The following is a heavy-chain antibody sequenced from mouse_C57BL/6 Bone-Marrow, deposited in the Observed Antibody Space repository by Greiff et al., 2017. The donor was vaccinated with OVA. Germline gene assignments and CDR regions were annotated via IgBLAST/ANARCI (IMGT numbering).Heavy chain of an antibody. D-gene: IGHD2-1*01. Sequence: EVQLQESGGGLVQPGGSLKLSCAASGFTFSDYYMYWVRQTPEKRLEWVAYISNGGGSTYYPDTVKGRFTISRDNAKNTLYLQMSRLKSEDTAMYYCARRGNYGWYFDVWGTGTTVTVSS. CDR3: ARRGNYGWYFDV. CDR1: GFTFSDYY. CDR2: ISNGGGST. J-gene: IGHJ1*03. V-gene: IGHV5-12*01.